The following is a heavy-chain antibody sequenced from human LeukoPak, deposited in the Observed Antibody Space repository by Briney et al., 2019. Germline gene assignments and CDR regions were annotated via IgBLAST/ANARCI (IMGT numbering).Heavy chain of an antibody. CDR2: INHSGST. CDR3: ARAIAARLKYFQH. D-gene: IGHD6-6*01. J-gene: IGHJ1*01. Sequence: SETLSLTCAVYGGSFSGYYRSWIRQPPGKGLEWIGEINHSGSTNYDPSLKSRVTISVDTSKNQFSLKLSSVTAADTVVYYCARAIAARLKYFQHWGQGTLLTVSS. V-gene: IGHV4-34*01. CDR1: GGSFSGYY.